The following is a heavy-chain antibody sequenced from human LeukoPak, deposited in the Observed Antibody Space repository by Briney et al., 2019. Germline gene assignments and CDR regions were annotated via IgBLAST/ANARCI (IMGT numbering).Heavy chain of an antibody. V-gene: IGHV4-39*01. Sequence: SETLSLTCAVSGGSISSSSYYWGWIRQPPGKGLEWIGSIYYSGSTYYNPSLKSRVTISVDTSKNQFSLKLSSVTAADTAVYYCARHSRYDSRPYYFDYWGQGTLVTVSS. CDR3: ARHSRYDSRPYYFDY. CDR1: GGSISSSSYY. D-gene: IGHD3-22*01. CDR2: IYYSGST. J-gene: IGHJ4*02.